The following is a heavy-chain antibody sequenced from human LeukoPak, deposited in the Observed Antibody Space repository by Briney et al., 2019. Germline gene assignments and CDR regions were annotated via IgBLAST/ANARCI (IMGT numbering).Heavy chain of an antibody. CDR3: ARAPDY. Sequence: TLSLTCAVYGGSFSGYYWSWIRQPPGKGLEWIGYIYYSGSTYYNPSLKSRVTMSVDTSKNQFSLILTSVTAADTAVYYCARAPDYWGQGTLVTVSS. V-gene: IGHV4-30-4*07. CDR2: IYYSGST. J-gene: IGHJ4*02. CDR1: GGSFSGYY.